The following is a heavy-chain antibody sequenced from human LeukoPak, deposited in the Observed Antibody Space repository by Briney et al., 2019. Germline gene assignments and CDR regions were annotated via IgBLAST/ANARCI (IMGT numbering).Heavy chain of an antibody. Sequence: GGSLRLSCAASGFTFSSSGMHWVRQAPGKGPEWVAFIRYDGSNKDYADSVKGRFTISRDNSKNTLYLQMNSLRAEDTALYCCVKVGLVAARPNNFDCWGQGTLVTVSS. CDR2: IRYDGSNK. D-gene: IGHD6-6*01. CDR3: VKVGLVAARPNNFDC. CDR1: GFTFSSSG. V-gene: IGHV3-30*02. J-gene: IGHJ4*02.